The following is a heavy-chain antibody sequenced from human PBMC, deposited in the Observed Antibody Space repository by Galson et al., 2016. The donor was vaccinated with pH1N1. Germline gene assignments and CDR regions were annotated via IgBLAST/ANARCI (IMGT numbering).Heavy chain of an antibody. Sequence: SLRLSCATSGFTFSSYGMSWVRQVPGKGLEWVANIKEDGSEAYYVDSVRGRFTISRDNAKNSLYLQMNSVRDEDTALYYCARAIGSRSAYWGQGTLVTVSS. D-gene: IGHD3-16*02. CDR1: GFTFSSYG. V-gene: IGHV3-7*01. J-gene: IGHJ4*02. CDR2: IKEDGSEA. CDR3: ARAIGSRSAY.